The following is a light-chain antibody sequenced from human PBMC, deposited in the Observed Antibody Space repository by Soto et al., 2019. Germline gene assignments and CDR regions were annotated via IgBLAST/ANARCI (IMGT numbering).Light chain of an antibody. CDR1: QSVSSY. V-gene: IGKV3-11*01. CDR3: QQRSNWPGT. CDR2: DAS. Sequence: EIVLTQSPATLSLSPGERATLSCRASQSVSSYLAWYQQKPGQAPRLLIYDASSRATGIPARFSGSGSGTHFTLTISRLELEDFAVYYCQQRSNWPGTFGPGTKVDIK. J-gene: IGKJ3*01.